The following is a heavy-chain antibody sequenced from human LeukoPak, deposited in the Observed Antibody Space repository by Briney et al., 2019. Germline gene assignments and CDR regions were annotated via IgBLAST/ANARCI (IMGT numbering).Heavy chain of an antibody. D-gene: IGHD6-19*01. CDR1: GGTFSSYA. CDR2: IIPIFGTA. J-gene: IGHJ4*02. Sequence: ASVKVSCKASGGTFSSYAISGVRQAPGQRLEWMGRIIPIFGTANYAQKFQGRVTITTDESTSTAYMELSSLRSEDTAVYYCARDGIAVAGTGDYWGQGTLVTVSS. CDR3: ARDGIAVAGTGDY. V-gene: IGHV1-69*05.